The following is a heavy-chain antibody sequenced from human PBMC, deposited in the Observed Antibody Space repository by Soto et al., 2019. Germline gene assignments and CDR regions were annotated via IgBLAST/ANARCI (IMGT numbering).Heavy chain of an antibody. Sequence: QVKLVESGGGVVQPGRSLRLSCAASGFPFSSYGMHWVRQAPGKGLEWVAVIWYDGSNKYYADSVKGRFTISRDNSKNTLYLQMNSLSAEDTAVYYCASQSPRGGWYEEYWGQGTLVTVCS. CDR3: ASQSPRGGWYEEY. V-gene: IGHV3-33*01. D-gene: IGHD6-19*01. CDR2: IWYDGSNK. J-gene: IGHJ4*02. CDR1: GFPFSSYG.